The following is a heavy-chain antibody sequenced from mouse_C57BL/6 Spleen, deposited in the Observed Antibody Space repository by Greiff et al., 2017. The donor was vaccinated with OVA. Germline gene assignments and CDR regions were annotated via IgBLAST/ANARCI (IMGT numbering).Heavy chain of an antibody. CDR2: IDPETGGT. V-gene: IGHV1-15*01. Sequence: QVQLQQSGAELVRPGASVTLSCKASGYTFTDYEMHWVKQTPVHGLEWIGAIDPETGGTAYNQKFKGKAILTADKSSSTAYMELRSLTSEDSAVYYGTRRGDYDDGGYYFDYWGQGTTLTVSS. CDR3: TRRGDYDDGGYYFDY. D-gene: IGHD2-4*01. J-gene: IGHJ2*01. CDR1: GYTFTDYE.